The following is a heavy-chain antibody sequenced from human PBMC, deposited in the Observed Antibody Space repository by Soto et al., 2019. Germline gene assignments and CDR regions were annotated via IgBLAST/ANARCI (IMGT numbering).Heavy chain of an antibody. J-gene: IGHJ4*02. V-gene: IGHV3-23*01. D-gene: IGHD1-26*01. CDR1: GFTFSNFA. CDR3: ARGPPTVGSIHLVFDC. Sequence: EVQLLESGGGLVQPGGSLKLSCAASGFTFSNFAMNWVRQAPGKGLEWVSLISGGGESTYYPDSVQGRFTISRDNSKNTLYLQMNSLGAEDTAVYFCARGPPTVGSIHLVFDCWGQGNLVTVSS. CDR2: ISGGGEST.